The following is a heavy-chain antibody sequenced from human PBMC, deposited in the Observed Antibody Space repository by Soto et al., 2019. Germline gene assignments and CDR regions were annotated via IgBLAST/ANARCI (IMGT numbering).Heavy chain of an antibody. J-gene: IGHJ6*02. CDR1: GFTFDDYT. CDR2: ISWDGGST. V-gene: IGHV3-43*01. Sequence: GGSLRLSFAASGFTFDDYTMHWFRQAPGKGLEWVSLISWDGGSTYYADSVKGRFTISRDNSKNSLYLQMNSLRTEDTALYYCAKDTALAAAGTDYYYGMDVWGQGTTITVSS. D-gene: IGHD6-13*01. CDR3: AKDTALAAAGTDYYYGMDV.